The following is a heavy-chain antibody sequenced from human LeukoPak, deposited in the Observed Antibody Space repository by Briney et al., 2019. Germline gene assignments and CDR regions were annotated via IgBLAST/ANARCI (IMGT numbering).Heavy chain of an antibody. D-gene: IGHD4-23*01. J-gene: IGHJ4*02. CDR2: ISSSSYYI. CDR1: GFNFNSYA. Sequence: PGGSLRLSCEGGGFNFNSYAMQWVRQAPGKGLEWVSSISSSSYYIYYTDSVKGRFTISRDNAKNSLYLQMNSLRAEDTGVYYCAKDIYGGNWPNDYWGQGTLVTVSS. CDR3: AKDIYGGNWPNDY. V-gene: IGHV3-21*01.